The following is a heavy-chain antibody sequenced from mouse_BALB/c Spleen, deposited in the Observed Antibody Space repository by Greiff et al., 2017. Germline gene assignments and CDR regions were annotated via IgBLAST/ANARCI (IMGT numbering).Heavy chain of an antibody. CDR2: IRLKSNNYAT. V-gene: IGHV6-6*02. J-gene: IGHJ3*01. CDR3: TRGNYGAY. CDR1: GFTFSNYW. Sequence: EVKLMESGGGLVQPGGSMKLSCVASGFTFSNYWMNWVRQSPEKGLEWVAEIRLKSNNYATHYAESVKGRFTISRDDSKSSVYLQMNNLRAEDTGIYYCTRGNYGAYWGQGTLVTVSA. D-gene: IGHD2-1*01.